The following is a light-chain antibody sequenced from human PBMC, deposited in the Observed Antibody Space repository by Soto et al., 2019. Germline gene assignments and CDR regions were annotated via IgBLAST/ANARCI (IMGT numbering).Light chain of an antibody. Sequence: QSVLTQPRSVSGSPGQSVTISCTGTNSDVGGYNFVSWYQQYPGKVPKLMIYDVNTRSSGVPDRFSGSKSGNTASLTISGLQAEDEADYYCCSYADSFYVFGTGTKVTV. CDR3: CSYADSFYV. CDR2: DVN. J-gene: IGLJ1*01. V-gene: IGLV2-11*01. CDR1: NSDVGGYNF.